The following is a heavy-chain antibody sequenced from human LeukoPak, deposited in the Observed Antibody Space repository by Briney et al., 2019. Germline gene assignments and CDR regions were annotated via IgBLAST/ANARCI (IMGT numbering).Heavy chain of an antibody. D-gene: IGHD6-6*01. Sequence: GGSLRLSCAASGFTFRTYWMSWIRQAPGKGLEWVASINQGGSETYYVESVKGRFTISRDNAMNSFFLQMNSLRAEDTAVYYCARLIGDRTIYDYWGQGTLVTVSS. J-gene: IGHJ4*02. CDR2: INQGGSET. CDR1: GFTFRTYW. V-gene: IGHV3-7*01. CDR3: ARLIGDRTIYDY.